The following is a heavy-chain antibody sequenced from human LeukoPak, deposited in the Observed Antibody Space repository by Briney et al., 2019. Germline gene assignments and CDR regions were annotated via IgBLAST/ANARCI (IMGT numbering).Heavy chain of an antibody. V-gene: IGHV3-30-3*01. CDR2: ISYDGSNK. J-gene: IGHJ6*02. D-gene: IGHD2-2*01. CDR1: GFTFSSYA. CDR3: ARDYCSSPSCYWSGVYYYYYGMAV. Sequence: GGSLRLSCAASGFTFSSYAMHWVRQAPGKGLEWVAVISYDGSNKYYADSVKGRFTISRDNSKNTLYLQMNSLRAEDTAVYYCARDYCSSPSCYWSGVYYYYYGMAVWGQGTTATVSS.